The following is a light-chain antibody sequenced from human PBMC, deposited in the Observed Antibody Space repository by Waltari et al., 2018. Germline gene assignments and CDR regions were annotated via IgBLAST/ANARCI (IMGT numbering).Light chain of an antibody. Sequence: QSVLTQPPSASGTPGQTVTIPCSGSRSNLGNNYVFWSQHLPGTAPKLLISRGDQRPSGVPDRFSCSKSGTSASLAISGLRSEDEGDYYCATWDNSLSSPWVFGGGTKVTVL. CDR3: ATWDNSLSSPWV. CDR2: RGD. CDR1: RSNLGNNY. J-gene: IGLJ3*02. V-gene: IGLV1-47*01.